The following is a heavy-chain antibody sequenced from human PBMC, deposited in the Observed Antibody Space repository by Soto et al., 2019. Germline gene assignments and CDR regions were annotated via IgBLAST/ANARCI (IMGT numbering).Heavy chain of an antibody. CDR3: ARGLYCSGGSCYSGMDV. CDR1: GYTFTSYG. D-gene: IGHD2-15*01. V-gene: IGHV1-18*01. CDR2: ISAYNGNT. J-gene: IGHJ6*02. Sequence: QVQLVQSGAEVKKPGASVKVSCKASGYTFTSYGISWVRQAPVQGLEWMGWISAYNGNTNYAQQLQGRVTMTTDTSTSTAYMELRSLRSDDTAVYYCARGLYCSGGSCYSGMDVWGQGTTVTVSS.